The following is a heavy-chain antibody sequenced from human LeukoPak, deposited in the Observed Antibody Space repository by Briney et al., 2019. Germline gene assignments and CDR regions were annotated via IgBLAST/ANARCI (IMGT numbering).Heavy chain of an antibody. CDR1: GGTFRNYG. Sequence: GASVKVSCKTSGGTFRNYGLSWVRQAPGQGLEWMGGFIPILGTPKYAQNLQGRVTITADESTSTGYMELSSLRYEDTAVYYCARGLGYSSSWLDRNFDYWGQGTLVTVSS. V-gene: IGHV1-69*01. CDR3: ARGLGYSSSWLDRNFDY. D-gene: IGHD6-13*01. J-gene: IGHJ4*02. CDR2: FIPILGTP.